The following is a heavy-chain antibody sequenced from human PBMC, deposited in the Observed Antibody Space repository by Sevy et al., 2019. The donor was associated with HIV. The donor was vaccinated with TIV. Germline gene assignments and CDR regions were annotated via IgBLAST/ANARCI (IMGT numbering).Heavy chain of an antibody. CDR1: GYTFSGYY. Sequence: ASVKVSCKASGYTFSGYYIHWVRQAPGQGLEWMGRFNPKSVGTNYAQKFQGRVTMTTDTSISTAYMAVSRLRSDDTAVYYCARGVEYCGSIDCPFGFWGQGTLVTVSS. CDR2: FNPKSVGT. V-gene: IGHV1-2*06. D-gene: IGHD2-2*01. J-gene: IGHJ4*02. CDR3: ARGVEYCGSIDCPFGF.